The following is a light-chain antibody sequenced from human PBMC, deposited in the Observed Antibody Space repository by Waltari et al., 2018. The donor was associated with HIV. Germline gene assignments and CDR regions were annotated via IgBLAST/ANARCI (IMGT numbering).Light chain of an antibody. CDR3: QAWDSNTFV. CDR2: QDS. Sequence: DLSQPASVSVSPGQTATVTCSGDKLGNRFVCWYRQKSGQSPELIIYQDSRRPSGISDRFYGSTSGNKATLTIRGTQSIDEGDYYCQAWDSNTFVFGSGTRVTVL. CDR1: KLGNRF. J-gene: IGLJ1*01. V-gene: IGLV3-1*01.